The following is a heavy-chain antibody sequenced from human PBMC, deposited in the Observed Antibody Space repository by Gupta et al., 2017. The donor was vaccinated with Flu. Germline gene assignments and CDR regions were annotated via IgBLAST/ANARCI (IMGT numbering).Heavy chain of an antibody. J-gene: IGHJ3*02. D-gene: IGHD5-18*01. V-gene: IGHV5-51*01. Sequence: GYSSTNYWIGWVRQMPGNGLEWMGIIYPGDSDIRYSPPFQGQVTISADRSISTAYLQWSSLKDSDTAMYYCARPAYTAMDAAFDIWGQGTMVTVSS. CDR2: IYPGDSDI. CDR1: GYSSTNYW. CDR3: ARPAYTAMDAAFDI.